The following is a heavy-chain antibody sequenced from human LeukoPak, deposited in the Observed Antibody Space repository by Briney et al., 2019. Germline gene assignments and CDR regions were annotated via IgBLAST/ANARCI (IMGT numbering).Heavy chain of an antibody. V-gene: IGHV3-21*01. CDR2: ISSSSSYI. J-gene: IGHJ4*02. CDR3: ARVHYDSSGYYYGTYYFDY. CDR1: GFTFSSYS. Sequence: GGSLRLSWAASGFTFSSYSMNWVRQAPGKGLESVSSISSSSSYIYYADSVKGRFTISRDNAKNSLYLQMYSQRAEDTAVYYCARVHYDSSGYYYGTYYFDYWGQGTLVTVSS. D-gene: IGHD3-22*01.